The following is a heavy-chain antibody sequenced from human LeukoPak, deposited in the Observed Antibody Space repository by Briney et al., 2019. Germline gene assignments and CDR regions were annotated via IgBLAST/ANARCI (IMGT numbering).Heavy chain of an antibody. D-gene: IGHD6-13*01. CDR3: AIHSSSWYGRAKTFDP. CDR1: GGSISSSSYY. V-gene: IGHV4-39*07. J-gene: IGHJ5*02. Sequence: PSETLSLTCTVSGGSISSSSYYWGWIRQPPGKGLEWIGSNSGSTYYNPSLKSRVTISVDTSKNQFSLKLSSVTAADTAVYYCAIHSSSWYGRAKTFDPWGQGTLVTVSS. CDR2: NSGST.